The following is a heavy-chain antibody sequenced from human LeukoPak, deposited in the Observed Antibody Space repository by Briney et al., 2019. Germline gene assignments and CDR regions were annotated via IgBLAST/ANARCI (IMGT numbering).Heavy chain of an antibody. CDR1: GFTFSSYG. Sequence: GRSLRLSCAASGFTFSSYGMHWVRQAPGKGLEWVAVIWYDGSNKYYADSVKGRLTISRDNSKNTLYLQMNSLRAEDTAVYYCARDTSGYSGYDSGFDYWGQGTLVTVSS. D-gene: IGHD5-12*01. V-gene: IGHV3-33*01. CDR2: IWYDGSNK. CDR3: ARDTSGYSGYDSGFDY. J-gene: IGHJ4*02.